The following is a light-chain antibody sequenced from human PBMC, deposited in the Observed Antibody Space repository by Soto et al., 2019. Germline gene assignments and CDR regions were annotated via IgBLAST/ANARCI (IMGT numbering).Light chain of an antibody. Sequence: EIVLTQSPGTLSLSPGGRATLSCRASQGVSSYLAWYQQKPGQAPRLLIYDASNRATGIPARFSGSGSGTDFTLTISSLEPEDFAVYYCQQRSNWPPFGGGTKVDIK. CDR3: QQRSNWPP. V-gene: IGKV3-11*01. CDR2: DAS. J-gene: IGKJ4*01. CDR1: QGVSSY.